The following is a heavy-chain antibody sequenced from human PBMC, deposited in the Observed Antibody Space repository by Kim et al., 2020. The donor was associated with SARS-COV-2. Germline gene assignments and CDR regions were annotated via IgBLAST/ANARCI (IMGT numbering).Heavy chain of an antibody. CDR1: GFTFSSYS. V-gene: IGHV3-21*06. Sequence: GGSLRLSCAASGFTFSSYSMNWVRQAPGKGLEWVSSISSASSYKHYADPVKGRFTISRDNAQNSLFLQMDNLRDEDTAVSYCARPRSSTAGRSVRGFDY. CDR3: ARPRSSTAGRSVRGFDY. D-gene: IGHD6-6*01. CDR2: ISSASSYK. J-gene: IGHJ4*01.